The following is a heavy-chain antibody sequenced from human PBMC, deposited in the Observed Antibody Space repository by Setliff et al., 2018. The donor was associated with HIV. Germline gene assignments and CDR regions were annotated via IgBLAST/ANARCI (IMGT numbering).Heavy chain of an antibody. CDR1: GFIVTDYG. CDR3: AKVTSFWFEDY. J-gene: IGHJ4*02. D-gene: IGHD2-2*01. CDR2: IIESGGT. V-gene: IGHV3-23*01. Sequence: GGSLRLSCAASGFIVTDYGMTWVRQAPGKGLEWVSAIIESGGTFYTDSVKGRFTISRDNSKNTLYLQMNSLRAEDTAVYCCAKVTSFWFEDYWGQGTLVTVSS.